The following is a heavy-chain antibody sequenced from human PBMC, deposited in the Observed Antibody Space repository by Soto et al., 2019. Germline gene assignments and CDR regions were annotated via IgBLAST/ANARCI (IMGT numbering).Heavy chain of an antibody. Sequence: GGSRRFPCAASGFTFDDYAMHWVRKAPGRGLEGSSGISWNSGTKGYADSVKGRFTISRDNAKNSLYLQMSGLRAEDTAFYYCVKDVIGYCSAGNCFPDSYFDYWGQGALVTVSS. V-gene: IGHV3-9*01. D-gene: IGHD2-15*01. CDR2: ISWNSGTK. J-gene: IGHJ4*02. CDR1: GFTFDDYA. CDR3: VKDVIGYCSAGNCFPDSYFDY.